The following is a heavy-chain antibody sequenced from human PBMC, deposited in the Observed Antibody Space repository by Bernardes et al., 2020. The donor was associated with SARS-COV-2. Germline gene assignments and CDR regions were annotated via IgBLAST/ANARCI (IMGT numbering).Heavy chain of an antibody. Sequence: SETLSLTCTVSGGSISSGGYYWSWIRQHPGKGLEWIGYIYYSGSTYYNPSLKSRVTISVDTSKNQFSLKLSSVTAADTAVYYCARGSVWGFDYWGQGTLVTVSS. CDR1: GGSISSGGYY. V-gene: IGHV4-31*03. CDR3: ARGSVWGFDY. J-gene: IGHJ4*02. D-gene: IGHD3-16*01. CDR2: IYYSGST.